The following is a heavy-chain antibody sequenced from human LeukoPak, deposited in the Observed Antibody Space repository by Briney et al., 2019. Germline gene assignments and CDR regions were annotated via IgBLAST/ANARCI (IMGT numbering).Heavy chain of an antibody. CDR3: AVTGAAYYYYYGMDV. CDR2: ISGSGGST. Sequence: GGSLRLSCATSGFTFSNYWMSWARQAPGKGLEWVSAISGSGGSTYYADSVKGRFTISRDNSKNTLYLQMNSLRAEDTAVYYCAVTGAAYYYYYGMDVWGQGTTVTVSS. CDR1: GFTFSNYW. J-gene: IGHJ6*02. V-gene: IGHV3-23*01. D-gene: IGHD2-8*02.